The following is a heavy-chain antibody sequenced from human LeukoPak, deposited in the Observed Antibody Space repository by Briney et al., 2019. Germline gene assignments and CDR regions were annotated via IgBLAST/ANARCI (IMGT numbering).Heavy chain of an antibody. CDR3: ARMSERAYYDYVWGSYRYYWFDP. CDR1: GYTFTGYY. CDR2: INPNSGGT. J-gene: IGHJ5*02. D-gene: IGHD3-16*02. Sequence: WASVKVSCKASGYTFTGYYMHWVRQAPGQGLEWMGWINPNSGGTNYAQKFQGRVTMTRDTSISTAYMELSRLRSEDTAVYYCARMSERAYYDYVWGSYRYYWFDPWGQGTLVTVSS. V-gene: IGHV1-2*02.